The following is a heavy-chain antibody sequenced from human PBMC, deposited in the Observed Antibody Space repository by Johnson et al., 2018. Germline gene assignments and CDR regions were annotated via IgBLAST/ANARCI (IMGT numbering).Heavy chain of an antibody. CDR3: ARDFGGSTSITDGMDV. CDR1: GFTFSSYG. CDR2: VFYDGSNK. J-gene: IGHJ6*02. V-gene: IGHV3-33*01. Sequence: VQLVESGGGVVQPGRSLRLSCAASGFTFSSYGMHWVRQAPGKGLEWVAIVFYDGSNKYYADSVKGRFTISRDNSKNTLYLQMNSLRAEDKAVYYCARDFGGSTSITDGMDVWGQGTTVTVSS. D-gene: IGHD2-2*01.